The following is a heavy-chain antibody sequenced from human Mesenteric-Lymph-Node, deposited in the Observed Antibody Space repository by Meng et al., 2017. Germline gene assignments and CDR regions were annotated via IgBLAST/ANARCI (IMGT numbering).Heavy chain of an antibody. CDR1: GGSLSGAY. D-gene: IGHD2-8*02. CDR3: ARRPTGIDY. V-gene: IGHV4-34*09. J-gene: IGHJ4*02. CDR2: IIHGGSP. Sequence: QVQLRESGPGLVKPSQTLSLTCACHGGSLSGAYWNWIRQPPGKGLEWIGEIIHGGSPSYNPSLKSRVTISIDTSKNQLSLMLSSVTAADTAVYYCARRPTGIDYWGQGTLVTVSS.